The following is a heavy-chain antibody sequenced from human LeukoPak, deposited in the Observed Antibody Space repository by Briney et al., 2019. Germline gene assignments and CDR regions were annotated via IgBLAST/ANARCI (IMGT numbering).Heavy chain of an antibody. D-gene: IGHD3-22*01. J-gene: IGHJ4*02. Sequence: TSETLSLTCTVSGGSISSGSYYWSWIRQPAGKGLEWIGRIYTSGSTNYNPSLKSRVTISVDTSKNQFSLKLSSVTAADTAVYYCAREGSYYDSSGYYTQDYWGQGTLVTVSS. CDR1: GGSISSGSYY. CDR2: IYTSGST. V-gene: IGHV4-61*02. CDR3: AREGSYYDSSGYYTQDY.